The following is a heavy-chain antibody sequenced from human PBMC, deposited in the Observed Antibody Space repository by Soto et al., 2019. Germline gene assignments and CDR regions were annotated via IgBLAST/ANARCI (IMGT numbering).Heavy chain of an antibody. CDR1: GFTFSNYA. V-gene: IGHV3-23*01. CDR3: VKPLMRYLRAFEY. Sequence: EVQLLESGGGLVQPGESLRLSCAVSGFTFSNYAMSWVRQVPGKGLEWVSTISGSGGSTYYADSVKGRFTISRDNAKNSQYMQIIGLSAEETAVYYCVKPLMRYLRAFEYWGQGSLVTVSS. D-gene: IGHD3-10*01. CDR2: ISGSGGST. J-gene: IGHJ4*02.